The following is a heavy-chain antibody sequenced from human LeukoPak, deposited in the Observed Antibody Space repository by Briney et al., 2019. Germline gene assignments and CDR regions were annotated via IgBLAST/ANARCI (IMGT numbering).Heavy chain of an antibody. CDR2: IRNDGSTI. J-gene: IGHJ4*02. D-gene: IGHD3-22*01. CDR3: AREGRGYYGDFDF. CDR1: GFSFGDYD. V-gene: IGHV3-11*01. Sequence: GGSLRLSCSASGFSFGDYDMNWIRQAPGKGLEWVAYIRNDGSTIYDADSVRGRFTISRDNAEKSLYLQMNSLSAEDTAVYYCAREGRGYYGDFDFWGQGTLVTVSS.